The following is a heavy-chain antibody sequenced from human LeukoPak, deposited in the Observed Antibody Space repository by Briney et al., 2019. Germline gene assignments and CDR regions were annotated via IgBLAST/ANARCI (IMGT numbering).Heavy chain of an antibody. J-gene: IGHJ4*02. V-gene: IGHV3-21*01. Sequence: GGSLRLSCAASGFTFSSYSMNWVRQAPGKGLEWVSSISSSSSYIYYADSVKGRFTISRDNAKNSLYLQMNSLRAEDTAVYYCATPVATRYEGHYWGQGTLVTVSS. CDR3: ATPVATRYEGHY. CDR1: GFTFSSYS. CDR2: ISSSSSYI. D-gene: IGHD1-1*01.